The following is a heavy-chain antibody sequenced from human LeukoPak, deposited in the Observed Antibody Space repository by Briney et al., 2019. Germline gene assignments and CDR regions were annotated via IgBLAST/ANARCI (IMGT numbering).Heavy chain of an antibody. V-gene: IGHV1-18*01. J-gene: IGHJ4*02. D-gene: IGHD2-8*02. CDR1: GYTFTDYG. CDR2: ISTLYGNK. CDR3: ARARSRASTWYWDH. Sequence: GASVKVSCKASGYTFTDYGINWVRQAPGQGPEWMGWISTLYGNKNLAQKFQGRVTMTSDTSTSTAYLELASLTSDDSAIYYCARARSRASTWYWDHWGQGTLVTVSS.